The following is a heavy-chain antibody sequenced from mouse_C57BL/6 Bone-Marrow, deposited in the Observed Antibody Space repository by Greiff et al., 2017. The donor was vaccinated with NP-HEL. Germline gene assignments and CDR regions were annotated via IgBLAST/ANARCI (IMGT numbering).Heavy chain of an antibody. CDR1: GFTFSSYG. CDR2: ISSGGSYT. D-gene: IGHD2-5*01. V-gene: IGHV5-6*01. Sequence: EVMLVESGGDLVKPGGSLKLSCAASGFTFSSYGMSWVRQTLDKRLEWVATISSGGSYTYYPDSVKGRFTISRDNAKNTLYLQMSSLKSEDTAMYYCARHYYSNYFDYWGQGTTLTVSS. J-gene: IGHJ2*01. CDR3: ARHYYSNYFDY.